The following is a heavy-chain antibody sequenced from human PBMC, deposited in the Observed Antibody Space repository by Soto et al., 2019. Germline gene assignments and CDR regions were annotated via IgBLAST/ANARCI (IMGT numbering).Heavy chain of an antibody. J-gene: IGHJ4*02. D-gene: IGHD3-10*01. CDR1: GFTFSGYW. CDR3: AGSVY. CDR2: IKHDGSEK. Sequence: EVQLVESGGGLVQPGGSLRLSCAASGFTFSGYWMKWVRQAPGKGLEWVANIKHDGSEKYYVDSVKGRFTISRDNAKNSLYLQMNSLSGEDTAVYYCAGSVYWGQGTLVTVSS. V-gene: IGHV3-7*01.